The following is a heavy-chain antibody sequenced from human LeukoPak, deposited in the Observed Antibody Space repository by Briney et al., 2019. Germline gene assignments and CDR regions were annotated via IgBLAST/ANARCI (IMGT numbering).Heavy chain of an antibody. V-gene: IGHV1-24*01. CDR2: FDPEDGET. D-gene: IGHD3-10*01. CDR1: GYTLTELS. Sequence: ASVKVSCKVSGYTLTELSMHWVRQAPGKGLEWMGGFDPEDGETIYAQRFQGRVTMTEDTSTDTAYMGLSSLRSEDTAVYYCATDLGGESRWDYWGQGTLVTVSS. CDR3: ATDLGGESRWDY. J-gene: IGHJ4*02.